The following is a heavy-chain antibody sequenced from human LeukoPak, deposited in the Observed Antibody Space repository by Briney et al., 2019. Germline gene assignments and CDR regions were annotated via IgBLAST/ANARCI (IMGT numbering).Heavy chain of an antibody. D-gene: IGHD3-10*01. CDR3: ARDHVTMVRGVIYYYYGMDV. Sequence: SETLSLTCSVSGGSISTYYWSWVRQPPGKELEWIGYMFYSGSTNYNPSLKSRVTISVDTSKNQFSLKLSSVTAADTAVYYCARDHVTMVRGVIYYYYGMDVWGQGTTVTVSS. CDR1: GGSISTYY. J-gene: IGHJ6*02. V-gene: IGHV4-59*01. CDR2: MFYSGST.